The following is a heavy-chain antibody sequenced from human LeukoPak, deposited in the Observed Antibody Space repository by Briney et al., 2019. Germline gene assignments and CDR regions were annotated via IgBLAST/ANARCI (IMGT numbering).Heavy chain of an antibody. J-gene: IGHJ2*01. V-gene: IGHV1-69*13. CDR1: GGTFSSYA. D-gene: IGHD1-1*01. CDR2: IIPIFGTA. Sequence: ASVKVSCTASGGTFSSYAISWVRQAPGQGLEWMVGIIPIFGTANYAQKFQGRVTITADESTSTAYMELSSLRSEDTAVYYCARGEPHDESYFDLWGRGTLVTVSS. CDR3: ARGEPHDESYFDL.